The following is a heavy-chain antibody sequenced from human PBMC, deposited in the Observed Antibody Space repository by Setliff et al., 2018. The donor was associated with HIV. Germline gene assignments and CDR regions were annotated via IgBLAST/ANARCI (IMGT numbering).Heavy chain of an antibody. J-gene: IGHJ6*03. CDR3: AKAFGYCSGGSCPVLMDV. D-gene: IGHD2-15*01. Sequence: GGSLRLSCAASGFTFNTYAMHWVRQAPGKGLEWVSSITGSGDSTYYANSVKGRFTISRDSSKNTLYLQMNSLRAKDAAVYYCAKAFGYCSGGSCPVLMDVWGKGTTVTVSS. V-gene: IGHV3-23*01. CDR1: GFTFNTYA. CDR2: ITGSGDST.